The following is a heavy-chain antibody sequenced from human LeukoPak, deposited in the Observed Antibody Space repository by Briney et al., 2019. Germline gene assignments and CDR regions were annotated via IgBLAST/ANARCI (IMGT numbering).Heavy chain of an antibody. Sequence: SETLSLTCTVSGGSISSGGYYWSWIRQHPGKGLEWIGYIYYSGSTYYNPSLKSRVTISVDTSKNQFSLKLSSVTAADTAVYYCARDNYYDSSGAIDYWGQGTLVTVSS. J-gene: IGHJ4*02. CDR3: ARDNYYDSSGAIDY. D-gene: IGHD3-22*01. CDR2: IYYSGST. V-gene: IGHV4-31*03. CDR1: GGSISSGGYY.